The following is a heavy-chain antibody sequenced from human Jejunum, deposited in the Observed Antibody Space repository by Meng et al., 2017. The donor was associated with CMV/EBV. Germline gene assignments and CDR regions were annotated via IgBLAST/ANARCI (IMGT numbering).Heavy chain of an antibody. CDR1: RGSITYNS. Sequence: LSGTVSRGSITYNSWSWIRQSARKGLEWIGSISYSGSTNYRPSLRSRVTISLDTSKNQFSLRLRSVTAADTAVYYCASWSGEAIDYWGQGTLVTVSS. CDR2: ISYSGST. D-gene: IGHD3-3*01. V-gene: IGHV4-59*12. J-gene: IGHJ4*02. CDR3: ASWSGEAIDY.